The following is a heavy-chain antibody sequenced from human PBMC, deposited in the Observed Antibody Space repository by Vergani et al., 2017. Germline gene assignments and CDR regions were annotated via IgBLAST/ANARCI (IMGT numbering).Heavy chain of an antibody. D-gene: IGHD3-16*01. CDR3: ARDAPLGGLRLGEPSDAFDI. CDR2: ISSSSSTI. CDR1: GFTFSSYS. Sequence: EVQLLESGGGLVQPGGSLRLSCAASGFTFSSYSMNWVRQAPGKGLEWVSYISSSSSTIYYADSVKGRFTISRDNAKNSLYLQMNSLRAEDTAVYYCARDAPLGGLRLGEPSDAFDIWGQGTMVTVSS. V-gene: IGHV3-48*01. J-gene: IGHJ3*02.